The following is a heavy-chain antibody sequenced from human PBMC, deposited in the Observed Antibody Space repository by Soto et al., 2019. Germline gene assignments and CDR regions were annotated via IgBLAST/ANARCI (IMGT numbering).Heavy chain of an antibody. D-gene: IGHD3-10*01. CDR2: INAGNGNT. Sequence: GASVKVSCTACGYTFTSYAMHWVRQAPGQRLEWMGWINAGNGNTKYSQKFQGRVTITRDTSASTAYMELSSLRSEDTAVYYCARDFLWFGELSPYYYGMDVWGQGTTVTVSS. CDR1: GYTFTSYA. V-gene: IGHV1-3*01. CDR3: ARDFLWFGELSPYYYGMDV. J-gene: IGHJ6*02.